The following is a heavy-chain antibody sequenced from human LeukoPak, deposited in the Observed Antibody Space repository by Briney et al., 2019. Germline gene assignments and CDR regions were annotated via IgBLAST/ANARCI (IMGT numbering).Heavy chain of an antibody. CDR1: GFTFSSYG. Sequence: GSLRLSCAASGFTFSSYGMHWVRQAPGKGLEWVAVIWYDGSNKYYADSVKGRFTISRDNSKNTLYLQMNSLRAEDTAVYYCARDQIRIADYYYGMDVWGQGTTVTVSS. V-gene: IGHV3-33*01. D-gene: IGHD2-21*01. CDR2: IWYDGSNK. J-gene: IGHJ6*02. CDR3: ARDQIRIADYYYGMDV.